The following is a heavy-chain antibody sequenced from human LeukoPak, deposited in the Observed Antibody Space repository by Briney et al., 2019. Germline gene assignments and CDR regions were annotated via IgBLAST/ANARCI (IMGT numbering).Heavy chain of an antibody. V-gene: IGHV3-15*01. J-gene: IGHJ4*02. CDR1: GFTFSNAW. CDR2: IKSKTDGGTT. CDR3: TTLTYCSSTSCRYM. Sequence: PGGSLRLSCAASGFTFSNAWMSWVRQAPGKRLEWVGRIKSKTDGGTTDYAAPVKGRFTISRDDSKNTLYLQMNSLKTEDTAVYYCTTLTYCSSTSCRYMWGQGTLVTVSS. D-gene: IGHD2-2*01.